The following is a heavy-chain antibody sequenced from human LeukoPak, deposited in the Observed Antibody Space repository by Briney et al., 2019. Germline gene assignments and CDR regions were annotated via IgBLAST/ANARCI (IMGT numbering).Heavy chain of an antibody. D-gene: IGHD3-22*01. CDR3: AKNGGPYDSSGYYYYYFDY. CDR1: GFTFSSYV. Sequence: GGSLRLSCAASGFTFSSYVMHWVRQAPGKGLEWVAIISYDGSNEYYADSVKGRFTISRDNSKNTLYLQMNSLRAADTAVYYFAKNGGPYDSSGYYYYYFDYWGQGTLVTVSS. V-gene: IGHV3-30*04. CDR2: ISYDGSNE. J-gene: IGHJ4*02.